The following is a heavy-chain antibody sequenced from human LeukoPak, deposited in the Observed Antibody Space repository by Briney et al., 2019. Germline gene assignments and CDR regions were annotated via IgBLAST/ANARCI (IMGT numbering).Heavy chain of an antibody. V-gene: IGHV4-38-2*02. CDR1: GYSISSGYY. CDR3: ARDYGDSRWYFDL. Sequence: SETLSLTCAVSGYSISSGYYWGWIRQPPGKGLEWFGSIYHSGSTYYNPSLKSRVTISVDTSKNQFSLKLNSVTAADTAVYYCARDYGDSRWYFDLWGRGTLVTVSS. D-gene: IGHD4-17*01. CDR2: IYHSGST. J-gene: IGHJ2*01.